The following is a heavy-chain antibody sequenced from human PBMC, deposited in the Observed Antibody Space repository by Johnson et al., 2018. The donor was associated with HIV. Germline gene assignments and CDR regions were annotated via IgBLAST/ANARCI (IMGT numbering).Heavy chain of an antibody. CDR3: ARGPSQLYWPDVAFDI. J-gene: IGHJ3*02. Sequence: VQLVESGGRLVQPGGSLRLSCAASGFSFSTYWMHWVRRVPGKGLVWVSRIDTEGSGTTYADSVKGRFTISRDNAKNTVYLQMSSLRAEDTAVYYCARGPSQLYWPDVAFDIWGQGTTVTVSS. V-gene: IGHV3-74*03. CDR2: IDTEGSGT. CDR1: GFSFSTYW. D-gene: IGHD2-8*02.